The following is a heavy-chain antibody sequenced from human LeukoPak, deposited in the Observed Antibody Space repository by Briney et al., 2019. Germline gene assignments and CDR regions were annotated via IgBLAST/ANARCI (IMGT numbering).Heavy chain of an antibody. CDR1: GYTLTELS. Sequence: ASVKVSCKVSGYTLTELSMHWVRQAPGKGLEWMGGFDPEDGETIYAQKFQGRVTTTEDTSTDTAYMELSSLRSEDTAVYYCATGYSGSYNYYYMDVWGKGTTVTVSS. J-gene: IGHJ6*03. CDR3: ATGYSGSYNYYYMDV. CDR2: FDPEDGET. D-gene: IGHD1-26*01. V-gene: IGHV1-24*01.